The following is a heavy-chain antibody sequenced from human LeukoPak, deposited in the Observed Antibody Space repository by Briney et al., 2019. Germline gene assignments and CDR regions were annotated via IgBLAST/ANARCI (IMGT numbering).Heavy chain of an antibody. J-gene: IGHJ4*02. D-gene: IGHD5-18*01. CDR2: INHSGST. CDR1: GGSFSGYY. Sequence: SETLSLTCAVYGGSFSGYYWSWIRQPPGKGLEWIGEINHSGSTNYNPSLKSRVTISVDTSKNQFSLKLSSVTAADTAVYYCARGVVSNPPGGHSYRKRSCFDYWGQGTLVTVSS. CDR3: ARGVVSNPPGGHSYRKRSCFDY. V-gene: IGHV4-34*01.